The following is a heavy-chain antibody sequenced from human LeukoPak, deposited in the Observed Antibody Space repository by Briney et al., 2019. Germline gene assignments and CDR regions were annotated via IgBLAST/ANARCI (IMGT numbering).Heavy chain of an antibody. J-gene: IGHJ5*02. Sequence: SETLSLTCTVSGGSISSYYWSWIRQPAGKGLEWIGRIYTSGSTNYNPPLKSRVTISVDTSKNQFSLKLSSVTAADTAVYYCAKDHRRGYDFWSGYLLGWFDPWGQGTLVTVSS. CDR3: AKDHRRGYDFWSGYLLGWFDP. V-gene: IGHV4-4*07. CDR2: IYTSGST. CDR1: GGSISSYY. D-gene: IGHD3-3*01.